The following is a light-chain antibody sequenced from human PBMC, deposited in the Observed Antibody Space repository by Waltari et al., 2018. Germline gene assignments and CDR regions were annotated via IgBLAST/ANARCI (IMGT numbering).Light chain of an antibody. Sequence: SYVLTQPPSVSVATGETSRITCGGDNIGGYSVHWYQQKPGQAPVLVLYYDNDRPSGIPERFSGSNFGNTATLTISRVEAGDEADYYCQVSDSTTDLVIFGGGTKLTVL. CDR3: QVSDSTTDLVI. CDR1: NIGGYS. J-gene: IGLJ2*01. CDR2: YDN. V-gene: IGLV3-21*04.